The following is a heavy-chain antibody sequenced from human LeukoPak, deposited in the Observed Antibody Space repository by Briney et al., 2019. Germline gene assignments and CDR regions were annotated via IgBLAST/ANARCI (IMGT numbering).Heavy chain of an antibody. J-gene: IGHJ1*01. Sequence: PGGSLRLSCAASGFTFSSYAMSWVRQAPGKGLEWVSGISGSGGSTYYADSVKGRFTISRDNSKNTLYLQMNSLRAEDTAVYYCANAFQMARYFQHWGQGTLVTVSS. D-gene: IGHD5-24*01. CDR3: ANAFQMARYFQH. V-gene: IGHV3-23*01. CDR1: GFTFSSYA. CDR2: ISGSGGST.